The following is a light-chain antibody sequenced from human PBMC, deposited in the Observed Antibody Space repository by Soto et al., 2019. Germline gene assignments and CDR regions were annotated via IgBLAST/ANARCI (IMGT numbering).Light chain of an antibody. J-gene: IGKJ4*01. CDR2: DAS. CDR3: PHYVTWPLT. Sequence: EIVMTQSPATLPVSPGERATLSCSASQRVSSNLAWYQQKPGQAPRLLIYDASTRASGTPARFSRSGSGTEYTLSISSLQSEEFAVDYWPHYVTWPLTFGGGNTVQI. CDR1: QRVSSN. V-gene: IGKV3-15*01.